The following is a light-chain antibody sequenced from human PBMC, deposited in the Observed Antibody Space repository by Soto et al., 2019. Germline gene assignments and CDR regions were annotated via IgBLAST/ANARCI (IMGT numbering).Light chain of an antibody. CDR3: AAWDDSLSGWV. V-gene: IGLV1-47*01. CDR2: RNN. Sequence: QSVLTQPPSVSGTPGQRVTISCSGSSSNIGSDYVYWFQQLPGTAPKVLIYRNNQRPSGVPERFSGSKSGTSASLAISGLRSEDEADYYCAAWDDSLSGWVFGGGTKVTVL. J-gene: IGLJ3*02. CDR1: SSNIGSDY.